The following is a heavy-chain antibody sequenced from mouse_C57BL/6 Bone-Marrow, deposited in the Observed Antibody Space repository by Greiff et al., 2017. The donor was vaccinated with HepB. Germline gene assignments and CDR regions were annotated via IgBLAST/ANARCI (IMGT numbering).Heavy chain of an antibody. D-gene: IGHD1-1*01. Sequence: QVHVKQSGAELARPGASVKLSCKASGYTFTSYGISWVKQRTGQGLEWIGEIYPRSGNTYYNEKFKGQATLTADKSSSTAYMELRSLTSEDSAVYFCAINYYGSSYLFAYWGQGTLVTVSA. CDR1: GYTFTSYG. CDR3: AINYYGSSYLFAY. V-gene: IGHV1-81*01. J-gene: IGHJ3*01. CDR2: IYPRSGNT.